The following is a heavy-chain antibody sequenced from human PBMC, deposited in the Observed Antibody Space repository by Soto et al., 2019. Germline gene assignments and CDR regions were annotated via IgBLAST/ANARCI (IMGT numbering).Heavy chain of an antibody. V-gene: IGHV3-21*06. Sequence: EVQLVESGGGLVKPGGSLRLSCAASGFTFTRYSMNWVRQAPGKVLEWVSSISSTTNYIYYGDSMKGRFTISRDNAKNSLYLEMNSLRAEDTAVYYCARESEDLTSNFDYWGQGTLDTVSS. CDR1: GFTFTRYS. CDR3: ARESEDLTSNFDY. J-gene: IGHJ4*02. CDR2: ISSTTNYI.